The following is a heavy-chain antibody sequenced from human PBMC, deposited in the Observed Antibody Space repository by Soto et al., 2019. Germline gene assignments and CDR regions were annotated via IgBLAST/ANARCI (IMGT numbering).Heavy chain of an antibody. CDR3: TTDVLWATTRTLYAY. CDR1: GFTFSNAW. V-gene: IGHV3-15*01. Sequence: GGSLRLSCAASGFTFSNAWMSWVRQAPGKGLEWVGRIKSKTDGGTTDYAAPVKGRFTISRDDSKNTLYLQMNSLKTEDTAVYYCTTDVLWATTRTLYAYWRQGPLVTVSP. D-gene: IGHD1-26*01. J-gene: IGHJ4*02. CDR2: IKSKTDGGTT.